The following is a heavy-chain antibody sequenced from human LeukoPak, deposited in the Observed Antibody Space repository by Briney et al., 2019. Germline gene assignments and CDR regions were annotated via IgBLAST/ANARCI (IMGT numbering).Heavy chain of an antibody. CDR2: INSDGRIT. CDR3: GREWGRSGWTDN. V-gene: IGHV3-74*01. J-gene: IGHJ4*02. D-gene: IGHD6-19*01. Sequence: GGSLRLSCAPSGFTFSSYWMHWVRQAPGKGLVWVSRINSDGRITDYADSVKGRFTISRDNANNTVYLQMNSLRADDTAVYYCGREWGRSGWTDNWGQGTLVTVP. CDR1: GFTFSSYW.